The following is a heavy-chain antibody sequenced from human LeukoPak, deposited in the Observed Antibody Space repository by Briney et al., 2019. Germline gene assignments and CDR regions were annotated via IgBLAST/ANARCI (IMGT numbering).Heavy chain of an antibody. CDR2: ISYDGSNK. V-gene: IGHV3-30*04. D-gene: IGHD1-26*01. CDR3: ATSNRYTG. J-gene: IGHJ4*02. Sequence: GGSLRLSCAASGFTFSSYAMHWVRQAPGKGLEWVAVISYDGSNKYYADSVKGRFTISRDNSKNTLYLQMNSLRAEDTAVYYCATSNRYTGWGQGTLVTVSS. CDR1: GFTFSSYA.